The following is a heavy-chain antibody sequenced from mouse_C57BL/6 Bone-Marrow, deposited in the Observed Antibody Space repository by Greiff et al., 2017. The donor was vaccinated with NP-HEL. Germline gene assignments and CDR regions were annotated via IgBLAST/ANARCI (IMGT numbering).Heavy chain of an antibody. CDR3: AIYGNSCLFAY. Sequence: QVQLQQPGAELVKPGASVKLSCKASGYTFTSYWMHWVKQRPGQGLEWIGMIHTNSGSTNYNEKFKSKATLTVDKSSSTAYMQLSSLTSEDSAVYYCAIYGNSCLFAYWGQGTLVTVSA. J-gene: IGHJ3*01. D-gene: IGHD2-1*01. CDR1: GYTFTSYW. V-gene: IGHV1-64*01. CDR2: IHTNSGST.